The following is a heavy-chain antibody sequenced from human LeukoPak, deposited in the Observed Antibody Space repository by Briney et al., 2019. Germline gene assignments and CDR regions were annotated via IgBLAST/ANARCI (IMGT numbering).Heavy chain of an antibody. CDR3: VKSSRVVVIANHYYYYGMDV. V-gene: IGHV3-23*01. Sequence: PGGSLRLSCGASGFTFSSAAMRWVRQAPGKGLEWVSDISGSGGSTYYADSVKGRFTISRDNSKNTLYLQMNSLRAEDTALYYCVKSSRVVVIANHYYYYGMDVWGQGTTVTVSS. D-gene: IGHD3-22*01. CDR2: ISGSGGST. J-gene: IGHJ6*02. CDR1: GFTFSSAA.